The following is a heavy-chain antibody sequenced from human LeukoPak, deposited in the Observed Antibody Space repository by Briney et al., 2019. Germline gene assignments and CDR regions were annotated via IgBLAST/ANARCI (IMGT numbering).Heavy chain of an antibody. D-gene: IGHD6-19*01. J-gene: IGHJ1*01. Sequence: PSETLSLTCTVSGGSISSSSYYWGWIRQPPGKGLEWIGSIYYSGSTYYNPSLKSRVTISADTSKNQFSLKLSSVTAADTAVYYCARISSGVEYFQHWGQGTLVTVSS. CDR3: ARISSGVEYFQH. CDR2: IYYSGST. V-gene: IGHV4-39*07. CDR1: GGSISSSSYY.